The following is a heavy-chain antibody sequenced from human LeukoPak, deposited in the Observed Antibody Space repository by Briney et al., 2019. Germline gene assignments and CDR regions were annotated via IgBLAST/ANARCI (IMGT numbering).Heavy chain of an antibody. CDR1: GASIISNNW. V-gene: IGHV4-4*02. CDR3: MGADYGGH. CDR2: IWHSGTT. J-gene: IGHJ4*02. Sequence: SGTLSLTCAVSGASIISNNWWSWVRQPSGKGLEWIGEIWHSGTTNYNPSLKGRVTISVDNSKNQFSLKLNSVTAADTAVYYCMGADYGGHWGQGTLVTVSS. D-gene: IGHD4-17*01.